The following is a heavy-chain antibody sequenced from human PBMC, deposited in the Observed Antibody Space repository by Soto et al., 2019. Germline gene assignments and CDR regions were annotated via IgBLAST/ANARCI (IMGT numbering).Heavy chain of an antibody. V-gene: IGHV3-30*18. CDR2: ISYDGSNK. CDR3: AKDPSGGYAYYYYYGMDV. J-gene: IGHJ6*02. CDR1: GFTFSSYG. Sequence: GGSLRLSCAASGFTFSSYGMHWVRQAPGKGLEWVAVISYDGSNKYYADSVKGRFTISRDNSKNTLYLQMNSLRAEDTAVYYCAKDPSGGYAYYYYYGMDVWGQGTTVTVSS. D-gene: IGHD5-12*01.